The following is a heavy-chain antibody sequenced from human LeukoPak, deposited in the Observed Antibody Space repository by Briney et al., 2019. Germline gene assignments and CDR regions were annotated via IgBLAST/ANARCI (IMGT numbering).Heavy chain of an antibody. D-gene: IGHD3-22*01. CDR3: ARHYYDSSGYHYGDAFDI. V-gene: IGHV4-59*01. J-gene: IGHJ3*02. CDR2: IYYSGST. Sequence: SETLSLTCTVSAGSISSYYWSWIRQPPGKGLEWIGYIYYSGSTNYNPSLKSRVTISVDTSKNQFSLKLSSVTAADTAVYYCARHYYDSSGYHYGDAFDIWGQGTMVTVSS. CDR1: AGSISSYY.